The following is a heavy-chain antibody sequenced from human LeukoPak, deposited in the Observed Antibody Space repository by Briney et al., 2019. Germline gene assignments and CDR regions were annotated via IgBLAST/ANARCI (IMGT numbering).Heavy chain of an antibody. J-gene: IGHJ4*02. CDR1: GFTFSSYG. CDR3: ARGPAGDPFDH. V-gene: IGHV3-33*01. CDR2: IWYDGSNK. D-gene: IGHD3-16*01. Sequence: GGSLRLSCAASGFTFSSYGMHWVRQAPGKGLEWVAVIWYDGSNKYYADSVKGRFTISRDNAKNSLYLQMSSLRVEDTAVYYCARGPAGDPFDHWGQGTLVTVSS.